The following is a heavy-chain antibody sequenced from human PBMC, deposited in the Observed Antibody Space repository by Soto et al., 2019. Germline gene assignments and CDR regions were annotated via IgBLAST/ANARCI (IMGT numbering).Heavy chain of an antibody. V-gene: IGHV3-23*01. Sequence: GGSLRLSCAASGFTFSSYAMSWVRQAPGKGLEWVSAISGSGGSTYYADSVKGRFTISRDNSKNTLYLQMNSLRAEDTAVYYCAIGTSMARLNWFDPWGQGTLVTVSS. J-gene: IGHJ5*02. CDR2: ISGSGGST. CDR1: GFTFSSYA. D-gene: IGHD2-21*01. CDR3: AIGTSMARLNWFDP.